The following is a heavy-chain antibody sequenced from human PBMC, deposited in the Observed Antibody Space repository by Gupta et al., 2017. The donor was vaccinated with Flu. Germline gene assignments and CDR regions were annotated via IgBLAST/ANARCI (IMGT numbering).Heavy chain of an antibody. J-gene: IGHJ4*02. Sequence: GLAWVTVISTDESHNYYADSVKCRFTISRDTSKPTLYLQMNSLPAEDTAVYYCARDSGWKYFDYWGQGTLVTVSS. D-gene: IGHD1-1*01. V-gene: IGHV3-30*03. CDR3: ARDSGWKYFDY. CDR2: ISTDESHN.